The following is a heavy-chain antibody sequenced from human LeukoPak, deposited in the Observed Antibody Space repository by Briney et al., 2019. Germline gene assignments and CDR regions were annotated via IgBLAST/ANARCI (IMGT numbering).Heavy chain of an antibody. Sequence: SETLSLTCTVSSDSISSNYWNWIRHRPRPGMERNGYIFYSCSTNYVPSLKSRVTISVDTSKNQFSLKLSSVTAADTAVYYCARGGAVTTRINMVRGVPGWFDPWGQGTLVTVSS. CDR1: SDSISSNY. CDR3: ARGGAVTTRINMVRGVPGWFDP. D-gene: IGHD3-10*01. J-gene: IGHJ5*02. CDR2: IFYSCST. V-gene: IGHV4-59*08.